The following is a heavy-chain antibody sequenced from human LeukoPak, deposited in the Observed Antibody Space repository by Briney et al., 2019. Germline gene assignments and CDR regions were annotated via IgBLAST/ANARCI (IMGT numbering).Heavy chain of an antibody. J-gene: IGHJ4*02. CDR3: ARGLALIGY. CDR2: IYYSGST. V-gene: IGHV4-59*01. CDR1: GGSISSYY. Sequence: SETLSLTCTVSGGSISSYYWSWIRQPPGKGLEWIGYIYYSGSTNYNPSLKSRVTISVDTSKNQSSLKLSSVTAADAAVYYCARGLALIGYWGQGTLVTVSS.